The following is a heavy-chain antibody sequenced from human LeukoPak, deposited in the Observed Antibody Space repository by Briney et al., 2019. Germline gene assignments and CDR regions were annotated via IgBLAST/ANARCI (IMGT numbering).Heavy chain of an antibody. V-gene: IGHV5-51*01. CDR2: IYPGDSDT. CDR1: GYSFTSYW. Sequence: GESLKISCKGSGYSFTSYWIGWVRQMPGKGLEWMGIIYPGDSDTRYSPSFQGQVTISADKSIRTAYLQWSSLKASDTAMYYCARLGFYDILTEYGMDIWGQGTTVTVSS. CDR3: ARLGFYDILTEYGMDI. D-gene: IGHD3-9*01. J-gene: IGHJ6*02.